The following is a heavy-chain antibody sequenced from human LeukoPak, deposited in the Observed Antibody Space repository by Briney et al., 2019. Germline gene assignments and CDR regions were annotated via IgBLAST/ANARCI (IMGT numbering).Heavy chain of an antibody. CDR1: GFTFSNYA. CDR3: AKGHSSSWYYFDY. D-gene: IGHD6-13*01. J-gene: IGHJ4*02. CDR2: ISGSGGST. V-gene: IGHV3-23*01. Sequence: GGSLRLSCAASGFTFSNYAMSWVRQAPGKGLEWVSAISGSGGSTYYADSVKGRFTISRDNSKNTLYLQMNSLRAEDTAVYYCAKGHSSSWYYFDYWGQGTLVTVSS.